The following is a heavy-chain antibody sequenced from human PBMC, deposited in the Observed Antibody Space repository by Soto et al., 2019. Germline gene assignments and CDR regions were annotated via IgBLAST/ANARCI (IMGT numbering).Heavy chain of an antibody. CDR2: INHSGST. CDR3: ARGRPTVTTAAWPYYYGLDV. J-gene: IGHJ6*02. Sequence: QVQLQQWGAGLLKPSETLSLTCGVYGGSFSGYYWSWIRQPPGKGLEWIGEINHSGSTNYNPSLKSRVTISVDTSKHQFSLKLSSVTAADTAVYYCARGRPTVTTAAWPYYYGLDVWGQGTTVTVSS. CDR1: GGSFSGYY. V-gene: IGHV4-34*01. D-gene: IGHD4-4*01.